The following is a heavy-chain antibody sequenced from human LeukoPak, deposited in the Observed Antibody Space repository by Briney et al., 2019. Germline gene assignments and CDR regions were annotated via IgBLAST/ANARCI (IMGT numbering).Heavy chain of an antibody. J-gene: IGHJ4*02. CDR3: AKVYCSGGSCYNPDY. CDR2: IRYDGSNK. V-gene: IGHV3-30*02. D-gene: IGHD2-15*01. CDR1: GFTFSSYG. Sequence: GGSLRLSCAASGFTFSSYGMHWVRQAPGKGLEWVAFIRYDGSNKYYADSVKGRFTISRDNSKNTLYLQMNSLRAEDTAVYYCAKVYCSGGSCYNPDYWGQGTLVTVSS.